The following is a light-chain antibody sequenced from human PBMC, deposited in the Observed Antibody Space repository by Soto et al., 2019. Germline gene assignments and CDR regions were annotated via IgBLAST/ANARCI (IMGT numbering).Light chain of an antibody. V-gene: IGLV2-8*01. CDR1: SVDVGGYNY. CDR2: EVN. J-gene: IGLJ1*01. Sequence: QSALTQPLSPSGNPVHSVAISSTLTSVDVGGYNYVSWYQQLPGKVPNLMIYEVNTRPSGVPDRFSGSKSGNTASLTVSGLQAEDEADYYCSSYAGSSNVFGTGTKVTVL. CDR3: SSYAGSSNV.